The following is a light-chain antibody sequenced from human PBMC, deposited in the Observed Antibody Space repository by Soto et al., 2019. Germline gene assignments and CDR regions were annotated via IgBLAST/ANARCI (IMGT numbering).Light chain of an antibody. CDR3: QQRSNWPRT. CDR1: QSVSSY. CDR2: DAS. Sequence: ESVLTQSPATLSLSPGERATLSCRASQSVSSYLAWYQQKPGQAPRLLIYDASNRATGIPARFSGSGSGTDFTLTISSLEPEDLAVYYYQQRSNWPRTFGQGTKVDIK. J-gene: IGKJ1*01. V-gene: IGKV3-11*01.